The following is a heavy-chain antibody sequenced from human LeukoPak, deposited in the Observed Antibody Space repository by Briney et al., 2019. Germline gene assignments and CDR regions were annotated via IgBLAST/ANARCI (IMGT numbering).Heavy chain of an antibody. Sequence: PGGSLRLSCVASGFTFSNHWMHWVRQPPGKGLVWVSRIYVDGRTTNYADSVKGRFTISRDNAKNTVYLEMNSLSVEDTATYYCIRDFRSADLWGQGTLVTVTS. CDR3: IRDFRSADL. CDR1: GFTFSNHW. V-gene: IGHV3-74*01. J-gene: IGHJ5*02. CDR2: IYVDGRTT.